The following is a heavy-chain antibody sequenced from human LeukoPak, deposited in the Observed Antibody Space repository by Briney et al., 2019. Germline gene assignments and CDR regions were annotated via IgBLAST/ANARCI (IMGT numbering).Heavy chain of an antibody. V-gene: IGHV3-74*01. Sequence: GGSLRLSCAASGFTFSKYWLHWLRQAPGKGLVWVSRINPDDKSASYADSVKGRFTIARDDARKTLYLQMNSLRDEDTGVYFCARERGYSYGCDYWGQGTLVTVSS. CDR3: ARERGYSYGCDY. CDR2: INPDDKSA. CDR1: GFTFSKYW. J-gene: IGHJ4*02. D-gene: IGHD5-18*01.